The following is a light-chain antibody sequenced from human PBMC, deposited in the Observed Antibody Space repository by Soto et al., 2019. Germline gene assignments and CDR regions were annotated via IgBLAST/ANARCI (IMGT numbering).Light chain of an antibody. CDR3: QQYGNSPRIT. CDR2: SAS. V-gene: IGKV3-20*01. J-gene: IGKJ4*01. CDR1: QSLSSNY. Sequence: EIVLTQSPGTLYLSPGDSTTLSCRASQSLSSNYLGWYQQKPGQAPRLLIYSASTRATGIPDRFSGSGSGTDFTLTISRLEPEDFAVYYCQQYGNSPRITFGGGTKVQIK.